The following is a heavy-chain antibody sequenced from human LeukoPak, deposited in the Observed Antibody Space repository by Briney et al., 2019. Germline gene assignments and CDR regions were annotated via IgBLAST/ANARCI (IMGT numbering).Heavy chain of an antibody. J-gene: IGHJ4*02. CDR1: GGSMRSYY. Sequence: SETLSLTCTVSGGSMRSYYWSWIRQPPGKGLEWIGYIYYSGSTNYNPSLKSRVTISVDTSKNQFSLKLSSVTAADTAVYYCAGRGYSGYDPGYWGQGTLVTVSS. CDR2: IYYSGST. CDR3: AGRGYSGYDPGY. V-gene: IGHV4-59*01. D-gene: IGHD5-12*01.